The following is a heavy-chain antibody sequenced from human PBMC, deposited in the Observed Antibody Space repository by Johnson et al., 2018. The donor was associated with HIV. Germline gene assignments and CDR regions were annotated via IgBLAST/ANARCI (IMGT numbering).Heavy chain of an antibody. CDR1: GFTLSSYD. CDR2: IGTTGDT. V-gene: IGHV3-13*01. J-gene: IGHJ3*02. D-gene: IGHD3-22*01. Sequence: VQLVESGGGLVQPGGSLRLSCAASGFTLSSYDMHWVRQVTGKGLEWVSSIGTTGDTYYPGSVKGRFTISRDNAKNRLYVQMNSRRAEDTAVYYCAKDRGGYYDSSGYGAFDIWGQGTMVTVSS. CDR3: AKDRGGYYDSSGYGAFDI.